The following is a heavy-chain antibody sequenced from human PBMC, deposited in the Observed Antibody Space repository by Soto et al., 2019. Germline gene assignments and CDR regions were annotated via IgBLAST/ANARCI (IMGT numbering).Heavy chain of an antibody. CDR3: ARHAYSNRWYPDY. J-gene: IGHJ4*02. CDR1: GYTFNNSG. V-gene: IGHV1-18*01. CDR2: ISGHDGNT. D-gene: IGHD6-13*01. Sequence: ASVKVSCKASGYTFNNSGISWVRQAPGQGLEWMGWISGHDGNTNYAQKLQGRVTMTTDTSTSTAYMELRSLRSDETAVYYCARHAYSNRWYPDYWGQGTLVTVSS.